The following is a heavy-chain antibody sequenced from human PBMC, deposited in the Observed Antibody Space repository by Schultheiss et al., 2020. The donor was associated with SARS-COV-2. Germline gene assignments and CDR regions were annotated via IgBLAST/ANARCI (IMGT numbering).Heavy chain of an antibody. Sequence: GGSLRLSCAASGFTFSSYAMSWVRQAPGKGLEWVSYISSSSSYTNYADSVKGRFTISRDNSKNTLYLQMNSMRAEDTAVYYCADFSSSWYWGAGYWGQGTLVTVSS. D-gene: IGHD6-13*01. CDR2: ISSSSSYT. CDR1: GFTFSSYA. J-gene: IGHJ4*02. V-gene: IGHV3-21*05. CDR3: ADFSSSWYWGAGY.